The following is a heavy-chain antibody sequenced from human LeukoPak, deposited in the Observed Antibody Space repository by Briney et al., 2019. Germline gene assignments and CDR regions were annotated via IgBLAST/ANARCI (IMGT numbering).Heavy chain of an antibody. V-gene: IGHV4-38-2*02. D-gene: IGHD6-13*01. CDR3: ARDQGSSSWFYY. CDR1: GYSISSGYY. Sequence: SETLSLTCNVSGYSISSGYYWGWIRQPPGKGLEWIGTFYYSGSTYYNPSLKSRVTISVDTSKNQFSLKLTSVTAADTAVYYCARDQGSSSWFYYWGQGTLVTVSS. J-gene: IGHJ4*02. CDR2: FYYSGST.